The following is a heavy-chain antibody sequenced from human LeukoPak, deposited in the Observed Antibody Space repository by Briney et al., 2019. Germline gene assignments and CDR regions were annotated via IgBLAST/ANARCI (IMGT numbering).Heavy chain of an antibody. V-gene: IGHV1-3*01. CDR3: ARESAHAFDI. CDR1: GYTFTNYA. CDR2: INVGNGNT. Sequence: ASVKVSCKASGYTFTNYAMHWVRQAPGQRLEWMGWINVGNGNTEYSQKFQGRVTITRDTSASTAYMELRSLRSEDTAVYYCARESAHAFDIWGQGTMVTVSS. J-gene: IGHJ3*02.